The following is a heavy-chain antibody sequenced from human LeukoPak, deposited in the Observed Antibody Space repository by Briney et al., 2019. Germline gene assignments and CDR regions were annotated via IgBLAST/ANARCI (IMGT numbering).Heavy chain of an antibody. Sequence: SETLSLTCTVSGGSISSYYWSWIRQPPGKTLEWIGYIYYSGSTNYNPSLRSRATISVDTSRNQFFLKLTSVTAADTAVYYCARGRIAVAGSYYFGYWGQGTLVTVSS. CDR2: IYYSGST. CDR3: ARGRIAVAGSYYFGY. V-gene: IGHV4-59*01. CDR1: GGSISSYY. J-gene: IGHJ4*02. D-gene: IGHD6-19*01.